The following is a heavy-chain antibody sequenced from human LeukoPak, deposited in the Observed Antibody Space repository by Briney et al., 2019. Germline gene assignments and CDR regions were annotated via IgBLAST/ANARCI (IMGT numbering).Heavy chain of an antibody. Sequence: PGGSLRLSCAASGFTFSSYEMNWVRQAPGEGLEWVSYISSSGSTIYYADSVKGRFTISRDNAKNSLYLQMNSLRAEDTAVYYCARFNTHLFGVVIIGRGYGMDVWGQGTTVTVSS. D-gene: IGHD3-3*01. CDR2: ISSSGSTI. CDR3: ARFNTHLFGVVIIGRGYGMDV. J-gene: IGHJ6*02. CDR1: GFTFSSYE. V-gene: IGHV3-48*03.